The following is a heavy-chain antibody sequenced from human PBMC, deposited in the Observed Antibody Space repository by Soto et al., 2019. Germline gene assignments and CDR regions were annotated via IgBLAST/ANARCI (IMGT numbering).Heavy chain of an antibody. CDR3: ARKERKPAAIWN. CDR1: GFSIGSNNW. V-gene: IGHV4-28*01. D-gene: IGHD2-2*01. J-gene: IGHJ4*02. Sequence: KTSETLSLTCAVSGFSIGSNNWWGWIRQPPGKGLEWIGSIYYSGTTQFNPSLKSRVTMSIDGAGNQFSLRLSSVTAADTAVYYCARKERKPAAIWNWGQGTLVTVSS. CDR2: IYYSGTT.